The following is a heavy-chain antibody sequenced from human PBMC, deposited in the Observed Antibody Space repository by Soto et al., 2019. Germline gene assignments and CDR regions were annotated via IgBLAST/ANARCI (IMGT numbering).Heavy chain of an antibody. J-gene: IGHJ4*02. CDR2: ISSSGGII. D-gene: IGHD4-17*01. CDR1: GFTFRDHY. Sequence: QVQLVESGGCLVKPGGSLRLSCASSGFTFRDHYMSWIRQAPGKGLEWVSYISSSGGIIYYADSVKGRFTISRDNAKNTLYLQMNSLRAEDTAVYYCARDATTVLYWGQGTLVSVSS. V-gene: IGHV3-11*01. CDR3: ARDATTVLY.